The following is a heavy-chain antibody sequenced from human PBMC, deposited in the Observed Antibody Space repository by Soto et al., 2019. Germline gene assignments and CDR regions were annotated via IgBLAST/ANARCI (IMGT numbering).Heavy chain of an antibody. CDR2: ISNDSSTK. CDR3: ARDRTAAGATNWFDP. D-gene: IGHD1-26*01. V-gene: IGHV3-33*08. J-gene: IGHJ5*02. CDR1: GFTFSSYS. Sequence: PGGSLRLSCAASGFTFSSYSMNWVRQAPGKGLEWVAFISNDSSTKYYADSVKGRFTISRDNSKNTLYLQMNSLRAEDTAVYYCARDRTAAGATNWFDPWGQGTLVTVSS.